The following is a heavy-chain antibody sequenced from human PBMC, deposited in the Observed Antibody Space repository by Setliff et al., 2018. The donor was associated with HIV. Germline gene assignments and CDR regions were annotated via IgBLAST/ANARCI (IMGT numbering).Heavy chain of an antibody. CDR2: VYYSGDI. CDR3: ARRAESTTTSFSSWYSYDMDV. Sequence: SETLSLTCSVSGVSFSTNMYYWGWIRQPPGKGLEWVGSVYYSGDIFYNPSLRSRVTISLDSSKNQLSLRLKSVTAAETAVYFCARRAESTTTSFSSWYSYDMDVWGQGTTVTVSS. D-gene: IGHD2-15*01. J-gene: IGHJ6*02. V-gene: IGHV4-39*01. CDR1: GVSFSTNMYY.